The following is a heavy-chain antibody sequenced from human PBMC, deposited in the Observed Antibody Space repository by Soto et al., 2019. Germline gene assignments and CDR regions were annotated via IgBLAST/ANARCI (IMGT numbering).Heavy chain of an antibody. Sequence: QVQLVQSGTEVKKAGSAVKVSCKTSGYTFTTYDISWIRQAPGQGLEWIAWISVYNGDTNYAQNVHGRVTITTDTLTTTADLELMSLRSDDTAVYYCARVYCGGDCFSGGDFDYWGQGTLVTVS. CDR3: ARVYCGGDCFSGGDFDY. CDR2: ISVYNGDT. V-gene: IGHV1-18*01. CDR1: GYTFTTYD. J-gene: IGHJ4*02. D-gene: IGHD2-21*01.